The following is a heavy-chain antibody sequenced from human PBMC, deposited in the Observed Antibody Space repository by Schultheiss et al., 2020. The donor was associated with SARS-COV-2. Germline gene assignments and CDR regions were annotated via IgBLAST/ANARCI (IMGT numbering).Heavy chain of an antibody. D-gene: IGHD3-22*01. CDR1: GGSFSGYY. CDR2: INHSGST. CDR3: VRDDGGYFRTSWFDP. J-gene: IGHJ5*02. V-gene: IGHV4-34*01. Sequence: SETLSLTCAVYGGSFSGYYWSWIRQPPGKGLEWIGEINHSGSTNYNPSLKSRVTMSADTSKNQFSLKLSSVTAADTAVYYCVRDDGGYFRTSWFDPWGQGTRVTVSS.